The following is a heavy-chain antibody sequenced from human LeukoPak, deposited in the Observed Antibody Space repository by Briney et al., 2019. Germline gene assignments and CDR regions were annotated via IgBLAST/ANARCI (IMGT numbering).Heavy chain of an antibody. V-gene: IGHV3-23*01. J-gene: IGHJ4*02. CDR2: ISGSGGST. Sequence: GGSLRLSCAASGFTFSSYAMSWVRQAPGKGLEWVSAISGSGGSTYYTDSVKGRFIISRDNSKNTLYLQMDSLRAEDTAVYYCARDRAWNYFDYWGQGTLVTVSS. CDR3: ARDRAWNYFDY. D-gene: IGHD3-3*01. CDR1: GFTFSSYA.